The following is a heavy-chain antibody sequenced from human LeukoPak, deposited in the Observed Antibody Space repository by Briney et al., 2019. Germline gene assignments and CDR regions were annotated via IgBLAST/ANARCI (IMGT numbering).Heavy chain of an antibody. CDR3: ARHTNTLGYYFDY. CDR2: IYSSGST. J-gene: IGHJ4*02. D-gene: IGHD2-8*01. Sequence: SETLSLTCTVSGGSISSYYWSWIRQPPGKGLEWIGYIYSSGSTNYNPSLKSRVTISVDTSKNQFSLKLSSVTAADTAVYYCARHTNTLGYYFDYWGQGTLLTVSS. CDR1: GGSISSYY. V-gene: IGHV4-59*08.